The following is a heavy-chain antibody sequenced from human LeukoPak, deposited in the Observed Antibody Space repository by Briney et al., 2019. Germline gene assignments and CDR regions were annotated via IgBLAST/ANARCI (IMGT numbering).Heavy chain of an antibody. Sequence: PGGSLRLSCAASGFTFSSYSMTWVRQAPGKGLEWVSSISSSSSYIYYADSVKGRFTISRDNARNSLYLQMNSLRAEDTAVYYCAREGKLLPRKPNFDYWGQGTLVTVSS. CDR2: ISSSSSYI. J-gene: IGHJ4*02. D-gene: IGHD1-14*01. CDR3: AREGKLLPRKPNFDY. V-gene: IGHV3-21*01. CDR1: GFTFSSYS.